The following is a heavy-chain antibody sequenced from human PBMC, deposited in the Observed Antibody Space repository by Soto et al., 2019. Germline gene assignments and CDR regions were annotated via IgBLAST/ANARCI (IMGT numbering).Heavy chain of an antibody. V-gene: IGHV3-23*01. Sequence: GGSLRLSCAASGFTFSSYAMSWVRQAPGKGLEWVSAISGSGGSTYYADSVKGRFTISRDNSKNTLYLQMNSLRAEDTAVYYWAVSSREGYFDYWGQGTRVTVSS. CDR2: ISGSGGST. CDR3: AVSSREGYFDY. D-gene: IGHD6-13*01. CDR1: GFTFSSYA. J-gene: IGHJ4*02.